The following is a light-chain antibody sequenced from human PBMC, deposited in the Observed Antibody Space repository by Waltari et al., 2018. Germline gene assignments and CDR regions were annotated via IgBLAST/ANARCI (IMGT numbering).Light chain of an antibody. V-gene: IGLV3-21*04. CDR1: NVGRKS. Sequence: YVLTQPPSVSVDPGKTARLTCGGDNVGRKSVNWYQRKPGQAPVLVMFYDSDRPSEIPERFSGSNSGNTATLTISWVEAGDEADYHCQVWDDVTDSGVFGGGTKLSVL. CDR2: YDS. J-gene: IGLJ3*02. CDR3: QVWDDVTDSGV.